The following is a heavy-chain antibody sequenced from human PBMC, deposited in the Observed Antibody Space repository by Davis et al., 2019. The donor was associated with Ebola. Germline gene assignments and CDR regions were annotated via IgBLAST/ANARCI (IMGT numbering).Heavy chain of an antibody. J-gene: IGHJ6*04. CDR2: ISSSSSYI. CDR3: AKSGLSFGVVKYHYGMDV. V-gene: IGHV3-21*04. CDR1: GFTFSSYS. D-gene: IGHD3-3*01. Sequence: GESLKISCAASGFTFSSYSMNWVRQAPGKGLEWVSSISSSSSYIYYADSGKGRFTNSRDNSKKTQYLQMNSIRAEDKAVYYCAKSGLSFGVVKYHYGMDVWGKGTTVTVSS.